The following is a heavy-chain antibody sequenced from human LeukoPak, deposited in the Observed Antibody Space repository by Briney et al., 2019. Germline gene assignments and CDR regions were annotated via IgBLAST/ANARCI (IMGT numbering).Heavy chain of an antibody. CDR1: GFTFSSYA. J-gene: IGHJ5*02. Sequence: PGGSLRLSCAASGFTFSSYAMNWVRQAPGKGLEWVSTISGSGGPTYYADSVKGRFTISRDNAKNSLYLQMNSLRVDDTAVYYCAGPKFDPWGQGTLVTVSS. CDR2: ISGSGGPT. CDR3: AGPKFDP. V-gene: IGHV3-23*01.